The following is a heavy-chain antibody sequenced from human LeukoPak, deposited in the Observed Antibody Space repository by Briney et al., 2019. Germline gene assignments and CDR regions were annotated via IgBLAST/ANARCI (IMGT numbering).Heavy chain of an antibody. Sequence: PGGSLRLSCAASGFTFGSYSMNWVRQAPGKGLEWVSYISSSSGTIYYADSVRGRFTISRDNAKNSLYLQMNSLRDEDTAVYYCARVWHCTSTSCYDYWGQGTLVTVSS. CDR2: ISSSSGTI. CDR3: ARVWHCTSTSCYDY. D-gene: IGHD2-2*01. V-gene: IGHV3-48*02. CDR1: GFTFGSYS. J-gene: IGHJ4*02.